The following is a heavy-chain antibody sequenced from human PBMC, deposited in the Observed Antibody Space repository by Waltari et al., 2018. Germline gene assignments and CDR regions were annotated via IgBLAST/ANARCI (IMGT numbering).Heavy chain of an antibody. J-gene: IGHJ4*02. CDR1: GYSFTSYW. D-gene: IGHD6-13*01. Sequence: EVQLVQSGAEVKKPGESLKTSCTGSGYSFTSYWIGWVRQMPGKGLEWMGISYPGDSDTRYSPSFQGQVTISADKSISTAYLQWSSLKASDTAMYYCARIDSSSSWYLYHWGQGTLVTVSS. CDR2: SYPGDSDT. CDR3: ARIDSSSSWYLYH. V-gene: IGHV5-51*01.